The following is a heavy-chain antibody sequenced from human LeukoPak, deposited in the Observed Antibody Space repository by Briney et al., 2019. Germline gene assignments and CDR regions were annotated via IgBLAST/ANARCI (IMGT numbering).Heavy chain of an antibody. CDR2: IYTSGST. CDR1: GGSISSSSYY. J-gene: IGHJ3*02. D-gene: IGHD3-3*01. Sequence: SETLSLTCTVSGGSISSSSYYWGWIRQPAGKGLEWIGRIYTSGSTNYNPSLKSRVTMSVDTSKNQFSLKLSSVTAADTAVYYCARVIVSGGDFWSGYYTGPFHDAFDIWGQGTMVTVSS. V-gene: IGHV4-61*02. CDR3: ARVIVSGGDFWSGYYTGPFHDAFDI.